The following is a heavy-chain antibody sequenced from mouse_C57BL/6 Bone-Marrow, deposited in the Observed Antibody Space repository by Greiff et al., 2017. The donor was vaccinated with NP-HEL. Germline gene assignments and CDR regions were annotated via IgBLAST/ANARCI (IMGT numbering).Heavy chain of an antibody. D-gene: IGHD2-2*01. CDR3: ARHGNGYDDYFDY. V-gene: IGHV2-6-1*01. Sequence: QVQLKESGPGLVAPSQSLSITCTVSGFSLTSYGVHWVRQPPGKGLEWLVVIWSDGSTTYNSALKSRLSISKDNSKSQVFLKMNSLQTDDTAMYYCARHGNGYDDYFDYGGQGTTLTVSA. CDR2: IWSDGST. CDR1: GFSLTSYG. J-gene: IGHJ2*01.